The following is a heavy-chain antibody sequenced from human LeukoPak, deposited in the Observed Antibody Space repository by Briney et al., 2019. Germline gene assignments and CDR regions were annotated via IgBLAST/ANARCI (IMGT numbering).Heavy chain of an antibody. Sequence: PGGSLRLSCAASGFTFSSYWMHWVRQAPGKGLVWVSRINPDGSQTNYVDSVKGRFTISRDNAKNTLYLQMNSLRAEDTAVYHCAKDREWELLLNYFDYWGQGTLVTVSS. V-gene: IGHV3-74*01. J-gene: IGHJ4*02. CDR3: AKDREWELLLNYFDY. D-gene: IGHD1-26*01. CDR1: GFTFSSYW. CDR2: INPDGSQT.